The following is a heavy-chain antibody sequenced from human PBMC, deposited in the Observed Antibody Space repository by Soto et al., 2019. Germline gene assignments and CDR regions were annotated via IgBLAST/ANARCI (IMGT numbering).Heavy chain of an antibody. J-gene: IGHJ4*02. CDR3: ARAGGRYYGSGSYYNVYFDY. CDR1: GFTFSSYA. CDR2: ISYDGSNK. V-gene: IGHV3-30-3*01. D-gene: IGHD3-10*01. Sequence: GGSLRLSCAASGFTFSSYAMSWVRQAPGKGLEWVAVISYDGSNKYYADSVKGRFTISRDNSKNTLYLQMNSLRAEDTAVYYCARAGGRYYGSGSYYNVYFDYWGQGTLVTVSS.